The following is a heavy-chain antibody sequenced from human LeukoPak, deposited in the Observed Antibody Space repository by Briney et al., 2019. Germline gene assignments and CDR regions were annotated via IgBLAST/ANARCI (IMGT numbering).Heavy chain of an antibody. J-gene: IGHJ4*02. CDR1: GGSIKSDY. CDR3: ARAHNYGDYGYFDS. CDR2: IYHSGST. Sequence: PSETLSLTCTVSGGSIKSDYWSWIRQPPGKGLEWIGYIYHSGSTNYKPSLKSRVTISVDTSKNQVSLELSAVTTADTAGYYCARAHNYGDYGYFDSWGQGTLVTVSS. D-gene: IGHD4-17*01. V-gene: IGHV4-59*01.